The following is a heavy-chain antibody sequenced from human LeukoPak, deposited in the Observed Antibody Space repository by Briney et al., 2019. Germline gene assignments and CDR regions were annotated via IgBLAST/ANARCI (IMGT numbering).Heavy chain of an antibody. CDR2: FPANGENT. J-gene: IGHJ6*02. Sequence: RGSLRLSCTASGFTFDAYAMYWVRQAPGKGLEWVSLFPANGENTYYADSVKGRFTSSRDNSKNTLYLQMSSLRAEDTAVYYCVKAVGAKGDYYYYYGMDVWGQGTTVTVSS. CDR3: VKAVGAKGDYYYYYGMDV. V-gene: IGHV3-43*02. CDR1: GFTFDAYA. D-gene: IGHD1-26*01.